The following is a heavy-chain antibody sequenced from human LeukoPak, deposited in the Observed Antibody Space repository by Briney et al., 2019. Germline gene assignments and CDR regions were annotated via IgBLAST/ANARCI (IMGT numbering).Heavy chain of an antibody. Sequence: GGSLRLSCTGSGFTFGDYAVIWLRQAPGRGLEWVGFIRSKAYGGTTEYAASVKGRFTISRDDSKSIAYLQMDSLKTEDTAVYYCTRDYGDYKGDYWGQGTLVTVSS. J-gene: IGHJ4*02. CDR1: GFTFGDYA. D-gene: IGHD4-17*01. CDR2: IRSKAYGGTT. CDR3: TRDYGDYKGDY. V-gene: IGHV3-49*03.